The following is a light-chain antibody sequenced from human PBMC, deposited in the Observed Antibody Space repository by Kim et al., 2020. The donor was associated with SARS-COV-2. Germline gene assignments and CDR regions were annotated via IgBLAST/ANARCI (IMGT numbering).Light chain of an antibody. V-gene: IGLV10-54*01. CDR1: SNNVGNQG. Sequence: QAGLTQPPSVSKGLRQTATLTCTGNSNNVGNQGAAWLQQHQGHPPKLLSYRNNNRPSGISERLSASRSGNTASLTITGFQPEDEADYYCSAWDSSLSAWVFGGGTKLTVL. CDR3: SAWDSSLSAWV. J-gene: IGLJ3*02. CDR2: RNN.